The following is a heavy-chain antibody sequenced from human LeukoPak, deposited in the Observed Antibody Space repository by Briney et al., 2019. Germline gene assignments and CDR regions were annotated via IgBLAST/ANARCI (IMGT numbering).Heavy chain of an antibody. CDR3: ERGFYDSSGWPNWFDP. CDR2: ISSSGNTI. D-gene: IGHD6-19*01. J-gene: IGHJ5*02. V-gene: IGHV3-11*01. CDR1: GFTFSDYY. Sequence: GGSLRLSCAASGFTFSDYYMSWIRQAPGKGLEWVSYISSSGNTIFYVDSVKGRFTISRNNAKNSVYLQMDSLRAEDTAVYFCERGFYDSSGWPNWFDPWGQGTLVTVSS.